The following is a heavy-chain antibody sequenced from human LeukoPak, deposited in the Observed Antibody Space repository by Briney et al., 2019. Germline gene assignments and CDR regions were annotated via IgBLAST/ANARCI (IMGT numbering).Heavy chain of an antibody. J-gene: IGHJ5*02. V-gene: IGHV4-30-2*01. CDR1: GGSISSGGYC. CDR3: ARDSKFRFDP. Sequence: SETLSLTCAVSGGSISSGGYCWSWIRQPPGQGLEWIGYIYHSGSTYYDPSIKSRVTISVDRSKNQFSLKLSSVTAADTAVYYCARDSKFRFDPWGQGTLVTVSS. CDR2: IYHSGST.